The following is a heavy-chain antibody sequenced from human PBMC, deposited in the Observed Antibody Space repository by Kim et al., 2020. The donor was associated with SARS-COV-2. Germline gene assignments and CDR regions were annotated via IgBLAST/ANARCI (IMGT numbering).Heavy chain of an antibody. CDR2: ISAYNGNT. J-gene: IGHJ6*03. D-gene: IGHD6-13*01. Sequence: ASVKVSCKASGYTFTSYGISWVRQAPGQGLEWMGWISAYNGNTNYAQKLQGRVTMTTDTSTSTAYMELRSLRSDDTAVYYCARQYSSKTEGGQLLYYYYYMDVWGKGTTVTVSS. CDR1: GYTFTSYG. V-gene: IGHV1-18*01. CDR3: ARQYSSKTEGGQLLYYYYYMDV.